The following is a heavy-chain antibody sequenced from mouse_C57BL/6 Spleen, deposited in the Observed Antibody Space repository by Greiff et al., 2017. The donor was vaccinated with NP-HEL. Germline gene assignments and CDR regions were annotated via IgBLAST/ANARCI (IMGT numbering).Heavy chain of an antibody. D-gene: IGHD1-1*01. Sequence: EVQLQQSGPELVKPGASVKIPCKASGYTFTDYNMDWVKQSHGKSLEWIGDINPNNGGTIYNQKFKGKATLTVDKSSSTAYMELRSLTSEDTAVYYCARETTVVAEDWYVDVWGTGTTVTVSS. V-gene: IGHV1-18*01. CDR2: INPNNGGT. J-gene: IGHJ1*03. CDR3: ARETTVVAEDWYVDV. CDR1: GYTFTDYN.